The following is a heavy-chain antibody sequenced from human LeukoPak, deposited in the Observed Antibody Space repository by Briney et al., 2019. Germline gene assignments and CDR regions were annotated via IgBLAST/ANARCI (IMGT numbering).Heavy chain of an antibody. CDR1: GFTFSTCA. D-gene: IGHD6-13*01. J-gene: IGHJ4*02. V-gene: IGHV3-48*04. CDR3: AIGLFEEQQPY. Sequence: GGSLRLSCAASGFTFSTCAMGWVRQAPGKGLEWVSYISSSGTTIYYADSVKGRFTISRDNAKNSLYLQMNSLRAEDTAVYYCAIGLFEEQQPYWGQGTLVTVSS. CDR2: ISSSGTTI.